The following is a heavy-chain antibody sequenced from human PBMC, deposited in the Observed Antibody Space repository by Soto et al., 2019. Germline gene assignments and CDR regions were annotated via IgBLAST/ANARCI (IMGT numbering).Heavy chain of an antibody. D-gene: IGHD2-21*02. CDR2: ISGNSGYI. Sequence: PGGSLRLSCVASGFNFNSHALNWVRQAPGKGLEWVSSISGNSGYIFYADSLKGRFTTSRDNARSSVYLQMDSLRAEDTAVYYCAAEVTSDAFDFWGQGTVVTVSS. CDR3: AAEVTSDAFDF. J-gene: IGHJ3*01. V-gene: IGHV3-21*06. CDR1: GFNFNSHA.